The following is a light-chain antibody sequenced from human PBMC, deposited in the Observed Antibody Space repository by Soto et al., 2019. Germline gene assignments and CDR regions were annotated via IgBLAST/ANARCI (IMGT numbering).Light chain of an antibody. CDR2: AAS. V-gene: IGKV1-39*01. J-gene: IGKJ1*01. Sequence: QMTQSPSSLSASVGDRITITCRASQSIASYLTWYQQKPGKAPKILIYAASNLQSGVPSRFSGSGSGTDFTLTIRSLQPEHFATYYCQQSYTSPWTFGQGTKVEIK. CDR1: QSIASY. CDR3: QQSYTSPWT.